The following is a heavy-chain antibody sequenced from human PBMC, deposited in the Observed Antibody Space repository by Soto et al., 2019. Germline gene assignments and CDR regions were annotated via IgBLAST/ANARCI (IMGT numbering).Heavy chain of an antibody. Sequence: PSETLSLTCTVSGGSISSSSYYWGWIRQPPGKGLEWIGSIYYSGSTYYNPSLKSRVTISVDTSKNQFSLKLSSVTAADTAVYYCARLGRDSSGWAEYYYYYRMDVWGQGTKVTVS. CDR2: IYYSGST. D-gene: IGHD6-19*01. CDR3: ARLGRDSSGWAEYYYYYRMDV. CDR1: GGSISSSSYY. V-gene: IGHV4-39*01. J-gene: IGHJ6*02.